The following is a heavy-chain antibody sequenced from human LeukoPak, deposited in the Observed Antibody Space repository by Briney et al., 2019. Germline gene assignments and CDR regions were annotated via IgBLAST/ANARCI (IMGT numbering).Heavy chain of an antibody. J-gene: IGHJ4*02. CDR1: GFTYINYA. D-gene: IGHD6-13*01. V-gene: IGHV3-23*01. CDR3: AKDPDPIAAAGSFDY. CDR2: ISGSGGSA. Sequence: PGGSLRLSCAASGFTYINYAMSWVRQAPGKGLEWVSAISGSGGSAYYADSVKGRFTISRDNSKNTLYLQMNSLRAEDTAVYYCAKDPDPIAAAGSFDYWGQGTLVTVSS.